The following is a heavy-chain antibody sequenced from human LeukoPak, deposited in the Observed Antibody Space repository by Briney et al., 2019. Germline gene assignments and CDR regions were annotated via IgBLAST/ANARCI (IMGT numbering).Heavy chain of an antibody. D-gene: IGHD2-21*02. V-gene: IGHV4-4*02. CDR2: IYHSGSN. J-gene: IGHJ5*02. CDR3: TGVVTATPNWFDP. Sequence: PSETLSLTCTVSGGSISSSNCCSCFLQPPPKGLQWIGEIYHSGSNNYTPPLKSRVTISVDKSKNQFSLKLSSVTAADTAVYYCTGVVTATPNWFDPWGQGTLVTVSS. CDR1: GGSISSSNC.